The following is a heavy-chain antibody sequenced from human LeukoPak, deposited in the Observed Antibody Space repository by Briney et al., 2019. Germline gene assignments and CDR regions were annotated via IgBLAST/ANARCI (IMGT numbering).Heavy chain of an antibody. CDR3: AKDSGYDFFVDYFDY. V-gene: IGHV3-23*01. J-gene: IGHJ4*02. Sequence: GGSLRLSCAASGFTFSGYAMSWVRQAPGKGLEWDSTFSGGGDHTYYADSVKGRFTISRDKSKNTLHLQMNSLRVEDTAVYYCAKDSGYDFFVDYFDYWGQGTLVTVSS. D-gene: IGHD5-12*01. CDR1: GFTFSGYA. CDR2: FSGGGDHT.